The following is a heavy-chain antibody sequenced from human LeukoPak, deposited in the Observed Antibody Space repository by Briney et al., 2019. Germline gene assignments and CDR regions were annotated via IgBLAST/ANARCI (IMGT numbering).Heavy chain of an antibody. J-gene: IGHJ6*02. V-gene: IGHV1-24*01. CDR3: ARDRDIPVPGCNYYGMDL. CDR2: FDPEDGET. CDR1: GYTLTELS. Sequence: ASVKVSCKVSGYTLTELSMHWVRQAPGKGLEWMGGFDPEDGETIYAQKFQGRVTMTEDTSTDTAYMELSSLRSEDTAVYYCARDRDIPVPGCNYYGMDLWGQGTTVTVSS. D-gene: IGHD6-19*01.